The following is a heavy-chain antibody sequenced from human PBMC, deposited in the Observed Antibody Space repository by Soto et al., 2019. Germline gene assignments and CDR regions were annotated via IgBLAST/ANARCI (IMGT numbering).Heavy chain of an antibody. J-gene: IGHJ4*02. CDR3: ARPRGYSDYDLDY. CDR2: ISYSGVST. Sequence: PGGALRLSCTASGFTLSSYAMTWVRQAPGKGLEWVSAISYSGVSTYYADSVKGRFTISRDSSENTLSLQMNSLRVDDTAVYYCARPRGYSDYDLDYWGQGTLVTVSS. CDR1: GFTLSSYA. D-gene: IGHD5-12*01. V-gene: IGHV3-23*01.